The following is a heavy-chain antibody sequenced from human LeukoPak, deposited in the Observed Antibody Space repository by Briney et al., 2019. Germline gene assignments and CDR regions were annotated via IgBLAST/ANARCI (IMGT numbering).Heavy chain of an antibody. D-gene: IGHD2-15*01. CDR2: ISSSGSTI. CDR3: AVSPPIERVWHYFNY. J-gene: IGHJ4*02. CDR1: GFTFSSYE. V-gene: IGHV3-48*03. Sequence: GGSLRLSCAASGFTFSSYEMNWVRQAPGKGLEWVSYISSSGSTIYYADSVKGRFTISRDNSKNTLFLQMNCLRAEDTAVYYCAVSPPIERVWHYFNYWGQGTLVTVSS.